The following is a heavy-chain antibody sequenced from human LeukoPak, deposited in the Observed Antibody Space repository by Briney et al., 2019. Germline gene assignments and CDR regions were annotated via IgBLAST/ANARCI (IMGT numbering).Heavy chain of an antibody. V-gene: IGHV3-7*05. CDR2: IKQDGSEK. J-gene: IGHJ4*02. CDR3: AKGGPTGGWYIFDY. CDR1: GFTFSSYW. Sequence: QTGGSLRLSCAASGFTFSSYWMSWVRQAPGKGLEWVANIKQDGSEKYYVDSVKGRFTISRDNAKNSLYLQMNSLRAEDTAVYYCAKGGPTGGWYIFDYWGQGTLVTVSS. D-gene: IGHD6-19*01.